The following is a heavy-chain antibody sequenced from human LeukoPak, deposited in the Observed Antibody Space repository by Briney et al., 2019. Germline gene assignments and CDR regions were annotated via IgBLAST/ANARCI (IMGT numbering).Heavy chain of an antibody. D-gene: IGHD3-3*01. J-gene: IGHJ4*02. CDR1: GGSIGPYY. CDR2: IHTSGST. Sequence: SETLSLTCTVSGGSIGPYYWSWIRQPAGKGLEWIGRIHTSGSTDYNPSLKSRATLSLDTSKTKLSLRLISVTAADTALYYCARLFAASGGFYYFDYWGQGILVTVFS. V-gene: IGHV4-4*07. CDR3: ARLFAASGGFYYFDY.